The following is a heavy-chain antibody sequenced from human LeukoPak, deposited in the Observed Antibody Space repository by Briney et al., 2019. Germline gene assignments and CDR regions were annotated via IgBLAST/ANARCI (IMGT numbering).Heavy chain of an antibody. CDR3: ARDRDVVATINY. CDR2: ISSSSTYI. Sequence: AGGSLRLSCAASGFTFSSYPMNWVRQAPGKGLEWVSSISSSSTYIYYADSVKGRFTISRDNAKNSLYLQMNSLRAEDTAVYYCARDRDVVATINYWGQGTLVTVSS. V-gene: IGHV3-21*01. D-gene: IGHD5-12*01. CDR1: GFTFSSYP. J-gene: IGHJ4*02.